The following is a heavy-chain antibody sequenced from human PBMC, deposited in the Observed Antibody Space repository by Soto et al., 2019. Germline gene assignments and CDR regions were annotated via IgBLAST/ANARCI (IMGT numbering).Heavy chain of an antibody. V-gene: IGHV1-18*01. Sequence: ASVKVSCKASGYSFTNYGITWVRQAPGQGFEWMGWISAYNGNTKYAQKLQGRVTMTTDASTSTAYLELRSLTSDDTAVYYCLRDPRSAGQLLWLDWFDPWGQGTLVTVSS. CDR1: GYSFTNYG. CDR2: ISAYNGNT. D-gene: IGHD2-2*01. CDR3: LRDPRSAGQLLWLDWFDP. J-gene: IGHJ5*02.